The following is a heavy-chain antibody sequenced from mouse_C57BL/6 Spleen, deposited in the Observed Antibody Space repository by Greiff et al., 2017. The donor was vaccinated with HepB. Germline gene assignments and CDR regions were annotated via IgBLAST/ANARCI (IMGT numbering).Heavy chain of an antibody. D-gene: IGHD1-2*01. V-gene: IGHV14-4*01. CDR2: IDPENGDT. CDR3: TTRLGYAMDY. J-gene: IGHJ4*01. Sequence: VHVKQSGAELVRPGASVKLSCTASGFNIKDDYMHWVKQRPEQGLEWIGWIDPENGDTEYASKFQGKATITADTSSNTAYLQLSSLTSEDTAVYYCTTRLGYAMDYWGQGTSVTVSS. CDR1: GFNIKDDY.